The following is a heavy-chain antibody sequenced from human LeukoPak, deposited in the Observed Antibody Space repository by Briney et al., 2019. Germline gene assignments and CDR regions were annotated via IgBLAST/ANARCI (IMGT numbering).Heavy chain of an antibody. CDR3: ARVPYYDFQADAFDI. D-gene: IGHD3-3*01. Sequence: GASVKVSCKASGGTFSSYAISWVRQAPGQGLEWMGGIIPIFGTANYAQKFQGRVTITADESTSTAYMELSSLRSEDTAVYYCARVPYYDFQADAFDIWGQGTMVTVSS. V-gene: IGHV1-69*13. J-gene: IGHJ3*02. CDR2: IIPIFGTA. CDR1: GGTFSSYA.